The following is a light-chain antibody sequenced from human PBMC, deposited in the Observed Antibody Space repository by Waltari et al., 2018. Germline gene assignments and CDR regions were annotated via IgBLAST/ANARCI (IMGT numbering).Light chain of an antibody. CDR2: DVA. J-gene: IGLJ2*01. Sequence: QSALTQPASVSGSPGQSITISCTGTSSDISGYNYVSWYQQHRGKAPKLMIFDVARWPSGVSNRFSGSKSGNTASLTISGLQAEDEADYYCASYTTTRTVVFGGGTKVTVL. V-gene: IGLV2-14*01. CDR1: SSDISGYNY. CDR3: ASYTTTRTVV.